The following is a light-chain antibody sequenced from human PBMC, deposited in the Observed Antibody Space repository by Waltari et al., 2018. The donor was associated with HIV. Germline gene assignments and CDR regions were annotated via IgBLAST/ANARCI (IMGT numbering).Light chain of an antibody. CDR2: DAS. CDR3: QQRSSWPPYT. V-gene: IGKV3-11*01. J-gene: IGKJ2*01. Sequence: RATLSCRASQSVGNYLAWYQQKPGQAPRLLIYDASNRATGIPARFSGGGSGTDFTLTISSLEPEDFAVYYCQQRSSWPPYTFGQGTKLDLK. CDR1: QSVGNY.